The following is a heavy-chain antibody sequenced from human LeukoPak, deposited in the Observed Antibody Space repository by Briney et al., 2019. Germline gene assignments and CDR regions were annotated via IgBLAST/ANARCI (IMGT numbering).Heavy chain of an antibody. CDR1: GYTFTSYA. CDR3: ARDRAGSSWSDNWFDP. CDR2: ISAYNGNT. Sequence: ASVKVSCKASGYTFTSYAISWVRQAPGQGLEWMGWISAYNGNTNYAQKLQGRVTMTTDTSTSTAYMELRSLRSDDTAVYYCARDRAGSSWSDNWFDPWGQGTLVTVSS. J-gene: IGHJ5*02. D-gene: IGHD6-13*01. V-gene: IGHV1-18*01.